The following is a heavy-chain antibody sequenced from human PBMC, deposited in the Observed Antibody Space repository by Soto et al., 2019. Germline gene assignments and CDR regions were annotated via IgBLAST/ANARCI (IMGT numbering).Heavy chain of an antibody. V-gene: IGHV3-7*01. Sequence: GGSLRLSCAASGFSFSNSWMAWVRQAPGKGLEWVANIKEDGSATYYVDSVKGRFTISRDNAKNSLYLQMNSLRAEDTAVYYCARFYYDSSGYLPSPYYYYYGMDVWGQGTTVTVSS. CDR2: IKEDGSAT. CDR3: ARFYYDSSGYLPSPYYYYYGMDV. CDR1: GFSFSNSW. D-gene: IGHD3-22*01. J-gene: IGHJ6*02.